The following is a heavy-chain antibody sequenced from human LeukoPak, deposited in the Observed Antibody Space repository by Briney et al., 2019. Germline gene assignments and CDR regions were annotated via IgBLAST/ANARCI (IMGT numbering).Heavy chain of an antibody. Sequence: GASVKVSCKASGYTFTSYGISWVRQAPGQGLEWIGWISAYNGNTNYAQKLQGRVTMTTDTSTSTAYMELRSLRSDDTAVYYCARDASPWLVSFIWFDPWGQGTLVTVSS. CDR2: ISAYNGNT. J-gene: IGHJ5*02. V-gene: IGHV1-18*04. CDR3: ARDASPWLVSFIWFDP. CDR1: GYTFTSYG. D-gene: IGHD6-19*01.